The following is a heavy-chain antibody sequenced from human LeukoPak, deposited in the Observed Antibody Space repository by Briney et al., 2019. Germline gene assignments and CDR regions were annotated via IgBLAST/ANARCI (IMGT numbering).Heavy chain of an antibody. Sequence: GGSLRLSCAASGFTFSSYSMNWVRQAPGKGLEWVSSISSSSSYIYYADSVKGRFTISRDNSKNTLYLQMNSLRAEDTAVYYCAKIFAGEYFDYWGQGTLVTVSS. CDR3: AKIFAGEYFDY. J-gene: IGHJ4*02. V-gene: IGHV3-21*01. CDR1: GFTFSSYS. D-gene: IGHD3-10*01. CDR2: ISSSSSYI.